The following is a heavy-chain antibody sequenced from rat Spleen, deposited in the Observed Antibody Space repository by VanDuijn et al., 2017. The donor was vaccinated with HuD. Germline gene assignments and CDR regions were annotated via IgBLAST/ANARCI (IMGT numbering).Heavy chain of an antibody. CDR2: ITSGGGRN. V-gene: IGHV5-17*01. CDR3: ARRHYGYTDYFDY. CDR1: GFTFSSFA. D-gene: IGHD1-9*01. Sequence: EVQLVESDGGLVQPGRSLKLSCAASGFTFSSFAMAWVRQAPKKGLEWVATITSGGGRNFYRDSVKGRFTISRDNAKSSLYLQMDSLRSEDTATYYCARRHYGYTDYFDYWGQGVMVTVSS. J-gene: IGHJ2*01.